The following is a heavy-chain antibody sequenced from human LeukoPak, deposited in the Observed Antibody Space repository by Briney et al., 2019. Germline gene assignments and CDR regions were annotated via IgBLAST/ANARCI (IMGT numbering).Heavy chain of an antibody. CDR2: INPNNNDA. CDR3: ARDKSGNSGWYSYFDY. J-gene: IGHJ4*02. D-gene: IGHD6-19*01. CDR1: GYTHSDYY. V-gene: IGHV1-2*02. Sequence: ASVKVSCKASGYTHSDYYMYWVRQAPGQGLQWLGWINPNNNDAKSAQKFQGRVTMTRDTSISTAYMELSRLRSDDTAVYYCARDKSGNSGWYSYFDYWGQGTLVTVSS.